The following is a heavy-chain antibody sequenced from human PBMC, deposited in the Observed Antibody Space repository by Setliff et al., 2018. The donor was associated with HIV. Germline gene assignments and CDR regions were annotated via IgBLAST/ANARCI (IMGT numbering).Heavy chain of an antibody. J-gene: IGHJ4*02. Sequence: PSETLSLTCTVSGGSISSSSYYWGWIRQPPGKGLEWIGSIFNDGRTYYNPSLKSRVTIPMDTSTNQFSLKLTSVNAADTAVYFCARHFPSISLFFGDPGPFDRWGQGALVTVSS. D-gene: IGHD3-10*01. V-gene: IGHV4-39*01. CDR2: IFNDGRT. CDR3: ARHFPSISLFFGDPGPFDR. CDR1: GGSISSSSYY.